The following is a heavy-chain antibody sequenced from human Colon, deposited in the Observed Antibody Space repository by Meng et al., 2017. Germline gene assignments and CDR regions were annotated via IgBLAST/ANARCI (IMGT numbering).Heavy chain of an antibody. CDR2: IYYTGNT. V-gene: IGHV4-61*03. J-gene: IGHJ5*02. Sequence: QVQLQESGPGLVRPSETLALTCTFSGASVSSDSHYWSWIRQSPGKGLEWIGYIYYTGNTNYNPSLASRVSMSLDTSKNHFSLHLTSVTAADTAIYYCARVNGDFDEAWFDPWGQGTLVTVSS. CDR3: ARVNGDFDEAWFDP. D-gene: IGHD4-17*01. CDR1: GASVSSDSHY.